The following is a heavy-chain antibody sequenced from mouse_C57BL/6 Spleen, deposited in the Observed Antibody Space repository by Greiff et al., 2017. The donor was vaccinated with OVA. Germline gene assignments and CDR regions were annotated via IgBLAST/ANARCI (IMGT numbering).Heavy chain of an antibody. CDR1: GYAFSSYW. CDR3: ARSGYYDAMDY. Sequence: QVQLQQSGAELVKPGASVKISCKASGYAFSSYWMNWVKQRPGKGLEWIGQIYPGDGDTNYNGKFKGKATLTADKSSSTAYMQLSSLTSEDSAVYFCARSGYYDAMDYWGQGTSVTVSS. CDR2: IYPGDGDT. J-gene: IGHJ4*01. D-gene: IGHD2-14*01. V-gene: IGHV1-80*01.